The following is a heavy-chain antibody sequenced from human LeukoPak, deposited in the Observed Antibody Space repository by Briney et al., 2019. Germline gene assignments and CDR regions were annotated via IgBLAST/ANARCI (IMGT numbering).Heavy chain of an antibody. Sequence: SETLSLTCTVSGGSISSSSYYWGWIRQPPGKGLEWIGSIYYSGSTYYNPSLKSRVTLSVDTSKNQFSLKLSSFTAADTAVYYCASSQHLYLYSSSWGRPNNGWFDPWGQGTLVTVSS. CDR2: IYYSGST. CDR3: ASSQHLYLYSSSWGRPNNGWFDP. CDR1: GGSISSSSYY. J-gene: IGHJ5*02. D-gene: IGHD6-13*01. V-gene: IGHV4-39*07.